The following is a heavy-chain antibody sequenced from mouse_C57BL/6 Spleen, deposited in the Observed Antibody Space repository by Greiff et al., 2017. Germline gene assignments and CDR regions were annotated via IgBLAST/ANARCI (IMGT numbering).Heavy chain of an antibody. Sequence: VQLQQPGAELVRPGTSVKLSCKASGYTFTSYWMHWVKQRPGQGLEWIGVIDPSDSYTNYNQKFKGKATLTVDTSSSTAYMQLSSLTSEDSAVYYCARNPITTVVATDAYWGQGTLVTVSA. J-gene: IGHJ3*01. CDR1: GYTFTSYW. D-gene: IGHD1-1*01. V-gene: IGHV1-59*01. CDR2: IDPSDSYT. CDR3: ARNPITTVVATDAY.